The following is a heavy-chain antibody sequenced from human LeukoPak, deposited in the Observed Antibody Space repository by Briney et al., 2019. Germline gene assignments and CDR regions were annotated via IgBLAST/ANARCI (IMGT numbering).Heavy chain of an antibody. D-gene: IGHD3-22*01. V-gene: IGHV3-23*01. CDR1: GFTFSSYG. CDR2: ISGSGGST. Sequence: GGSLRLSCAASGFTFSSYGMSWVRQAPGKGLEWVSAISGSGGSTYYADSVKGRFTISRDNSKNTLYLQMNSLRAEDTAVYYCAKRGDFDSSGYYSSYFDHWGQGTLVTVSS. J-gene: IGHJ4*02. CDR3: AKRGDFDSSGYYSSYFDH.